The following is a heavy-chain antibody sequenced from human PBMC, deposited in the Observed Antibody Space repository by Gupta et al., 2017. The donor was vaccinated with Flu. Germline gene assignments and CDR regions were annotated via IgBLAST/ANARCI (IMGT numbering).Heavy chain of an antibody. CDR2: INHSGST. CDR1: GGSFSGYY. J-gene: IGHJ5*02. CDR3: ARGGLAVRGGNWFDP. V-gene: IGHV4-34*01. Sequence: QVQLQQWGAGLLKPSETLSLTCAVYGGSFSGYYWSWIRQPPGKGLEWIGEINHSGSTNYNPSLKSRVTISVDTSKNQFSLKLSSVTAADTAVYYCARGGLAVRGGNWFDPWGQGTLVTVSS. D-gene: IGHD3-10*01.